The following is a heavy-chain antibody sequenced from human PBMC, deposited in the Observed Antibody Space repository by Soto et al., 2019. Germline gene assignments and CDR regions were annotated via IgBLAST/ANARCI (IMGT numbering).Heavy chain of an antibody. CDR3: ARVHPLGWGGESFDY. CDR2: IYPGDSDT. CDR1: GYSFTSYW. D-gene: IGHD7-27*01. J-gene: IGHJ4*02. Sequence: PGESLKISCKGSGYSFTSYWIGWVRQMPGKGLEWMGIIYPGDSDTRYSPSFQGQVTISADKSISTAYLQWSSLKASDTAMYYCARVHPLGWGGESFDYWGQGTLVTVSS. V-gene: IGHV5-51*01.